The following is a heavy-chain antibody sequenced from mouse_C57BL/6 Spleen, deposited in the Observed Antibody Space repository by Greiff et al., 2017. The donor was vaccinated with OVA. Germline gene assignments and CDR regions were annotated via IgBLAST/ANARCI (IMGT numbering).Heavy chain of an antibody. Sequence: EVKLMESGGGLVKPGGSLKLSCAASGFTFSDYGMHWVRQAPEKGLEWVAYISSGSSTIYYADTVTGRFTISRDNAKNTLFLQMTSLRSEVTAMYYCARRELGRGAMDYWGQGTSVTVSS. V-gene: IGHV5-17*01. J-gene: IGHJ4*01. D-gene: IGHD4-1*01. CDR3: ARRELGRGAMDY. CDR1: GFTFSDYG. CDR2: ISSGSSTI.